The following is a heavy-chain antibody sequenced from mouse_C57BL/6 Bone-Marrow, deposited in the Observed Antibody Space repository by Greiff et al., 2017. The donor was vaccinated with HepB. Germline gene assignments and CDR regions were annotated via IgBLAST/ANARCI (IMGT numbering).Heavy chain of an antibody. CDR3: ALITTAAGGFAY. CDR1: GYSFTGYF. D-gene: IGHD1-2*01. V-gene: IGHV1-20*01. J-gene: IGHJ3*01. Sequence: VQLQQSGPELVKPGDSVKISCKASGYSFTGYFMNWVMQSHGKSLEWIGRINPYNGDTFYNQKFKGKATLTVDKSSSTAHMELRSLTSEDSAVYYCALITTAAGGFAYWGQGTLVTVSA. CDR2: INPYNGDT.